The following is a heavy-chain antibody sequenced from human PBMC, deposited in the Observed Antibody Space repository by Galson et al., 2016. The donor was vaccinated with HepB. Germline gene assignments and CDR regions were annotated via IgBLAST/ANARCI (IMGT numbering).Heavy chain of an antibody. CDR1: GYTFTSYF. CDR2: VHPSGGST. D-gene: IGHD6-25*01. CDR3: ARGPSLWYFDL. J-gene: IGHJ2*01. V-gene: IGHV1-46*01. Sequence: SVTVSCKASGYTFTSYFVHWVRQAPGQGLEWMGIVHPSGGSTNYAQRFQGRVTMTRDTSTSTVYMELSSLRSEDTAVYYCARGPSLWYFDLWGRGTLVTVSS.